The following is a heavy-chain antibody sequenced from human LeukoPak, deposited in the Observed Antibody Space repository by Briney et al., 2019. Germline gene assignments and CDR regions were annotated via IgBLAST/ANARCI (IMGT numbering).Heavy chain of an antibody. CDR1: GGSFSGYY. V-gene: IGHV4-34*01. CDR2: IDHSGST. D-gene: IGHD3-10*01. J-gene: IGHJ5*02. CDR3: ARGWLLWFGPYNWFDP. Sequence: SETLSLTCAVYGGSFSGYYWSWIRQPPGKGLEWIGEIDHSGSTNYNPSLKSRVTISVDTSKNQFSLKLSSVTAADTAVYYCARGWLLWFGPYNWFDPWGQGTLVTVSS.